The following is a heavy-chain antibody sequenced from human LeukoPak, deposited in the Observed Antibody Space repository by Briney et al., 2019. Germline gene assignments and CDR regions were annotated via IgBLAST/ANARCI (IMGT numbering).Heavy chain of an antibody. V-gene: IGHV4-59*01. J-gene: IGHJ4*02. CDR1: GGSISSYY. CDR2: IYYSGST. CDR3: ASTGPRATAGTRTLYYFDY. Sequence: PSETLSLTCTVSGGSISSYYWSWIRQPPGKGLEWIGYIYYSGSTNYNPSLKSRVTISVDTSKNQFSLKLSSVTAADTAVYYCASTGPRATAGTRTLYYFDYWGQGTLVTVSS. D-gene: IGHD6-13*01.